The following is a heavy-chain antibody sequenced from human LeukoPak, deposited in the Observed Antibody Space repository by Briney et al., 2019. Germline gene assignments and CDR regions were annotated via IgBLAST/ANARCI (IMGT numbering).Heavy chain of an antibody. V-gene: IGHV5-51*01. CDR2: IYPADSDT. D-gene: IGHD2-2*01. CDR3: ARLGYSGTSCYLDY. J-gene: IGHJ4*02. CDR1: GYAFDSYW. Sequence: GESLKISCKASGYAFDSYWIGWVRQVPGKGPEWMGIIYPADSDTRYRPSFQGQVTISADRSISTAYLQWSGLKASDTAMYYCARLGYSGTSCYLDYWGQGTLVTVSS.